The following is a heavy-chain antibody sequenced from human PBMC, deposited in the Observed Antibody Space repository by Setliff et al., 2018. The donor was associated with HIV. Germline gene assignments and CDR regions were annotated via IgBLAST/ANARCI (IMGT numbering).Heavy chain of an antibody. CDR2: INAGNGNT. V-gene: IGHV1-3*01. Sequence: GASVKVSCKASGGTFRNYALSWVRQAPGQGLEWMGWINAGNGNTKYSQKFQGRVTITRDTSASTAYMELSSLRSEDTAVYYCARDVEHMMDVWGQGTTVTVSS. CDR1: GGTFRNYA. CDR3: ARDVEHMMDV. J-gene: IGHJ6*02.